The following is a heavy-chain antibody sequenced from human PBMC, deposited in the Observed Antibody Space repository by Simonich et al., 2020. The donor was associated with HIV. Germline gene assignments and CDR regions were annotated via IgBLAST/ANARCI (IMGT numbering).Heavy chain of an antibody. Sequence: QVQLQQWRAGLLKPSETLSLTCAVYGGSFSGSYWSWIRQPQGKGLEWIGEINHSGRTNYNPSLKRRVTISVDTSKNQFSLKLSSVTAADTAVYYCARLTAGGLGEYFQHWGQGTLVTVSS. V-gene: IGHV4-34*01. J-gene: IGHJ1*01. CDR3: ARLTAGGLGEYFQH. CDR1: GGSFSGSY. CDR2: INHSGRT. D-gene: IGHD6-13*01.